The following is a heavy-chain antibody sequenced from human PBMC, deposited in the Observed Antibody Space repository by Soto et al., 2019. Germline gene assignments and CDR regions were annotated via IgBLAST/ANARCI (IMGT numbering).Heavy chain of an antibody. J-gene: IGHJ4*02. CDR1: GGSISSYY. V-gene: IGHV4-59*08. D-gene: IGHD6-19*01. CDR2: IYYSGST. CDR3: ARRWDGEYSSGWYFDY. Sequence: SETLSLTCTVSGGSISSYYWSWIRQPPGKGLEWIGYIYYSGSTNYNPSLKSRVTISVDTSKNQFSLKLSSVTAADTAVYYCARRWDGEYSSGWYFDYWGQGTLVTVSS.